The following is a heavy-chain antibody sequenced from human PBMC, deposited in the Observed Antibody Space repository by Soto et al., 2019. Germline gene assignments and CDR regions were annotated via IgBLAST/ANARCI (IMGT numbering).Heavy chain of an antibody. Sequence: QVQLVESGGGVVQAVRSLRLSCSASGVAFRSYGMHWVRQAPGKGLEWVAFLSDDERDKYYADSVKGRFTIFRDNSENTVDMYMNSLRVEDSSVYYCVRVLLGYVDPIDHGGQGPRVTVSS. CDR3: VRVLLGYVDPIDH. D-gene: IGHD5-12*01. CDR2: LSDDERDK. V-gene: IGHV3-30*03. CDR1: GVAFRSYG. J-gene: IGHJ4*02.